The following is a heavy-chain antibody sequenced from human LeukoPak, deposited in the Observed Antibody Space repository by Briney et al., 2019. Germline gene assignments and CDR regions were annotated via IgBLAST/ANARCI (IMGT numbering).Heavy chain of an antibody. D-gene: IGHD4-17*01. J-gene: IGHJ5*02. V-gene: IGHV3-30*18. CDR1: GFTFSSYG. Sequence: PGRSQRLSCAASGFTFSSYGMHWVRQAPGKGLEWVAVISYDGSNKYYADSVKGRFTISRDNSKNTLYLQMNSLRAEDTAVYYCAKEIAVTDWFDPWGQGTLVTVSS. CDR3: AKEIAVTDWFDP. CDR2: ISYDGSNK.